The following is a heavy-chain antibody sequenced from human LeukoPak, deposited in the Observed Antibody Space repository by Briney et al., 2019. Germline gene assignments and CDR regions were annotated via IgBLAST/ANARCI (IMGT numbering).Heavy chain of an antibody. CDR1: GFTFSSYE. CDR3: ARGRGGLSYFDY. D-gene: IGHD4-23*01. V-gene: IGHV3-48*03. CDR2: ISSSGSTI. J-gene: IGHJ4*03. Sequence: PGGSLRHSCAASGFTFSSYEMNWVRQAPGKGLEWVSYISSSGSTIYYAHSVKGRFTISRDNAKSSLYLQMNSPRAEDTAVYYCARGRGGLSYFDYWGQGTLVTVSS.